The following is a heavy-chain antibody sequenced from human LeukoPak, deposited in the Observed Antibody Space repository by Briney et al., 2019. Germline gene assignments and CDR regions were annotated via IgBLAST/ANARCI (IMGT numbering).Heavy chain of an antibody. D-gene: IGHD2-15*01. CDR2: IYTSGST. J-gene: IGHJ4*02. CDR1: GGSISSYY. Sequence: SETLSLTCTVSGGSISSYYWSWIRQPPGKGLEWIGRIYTSGSTNYNPSLKSRVTMSVDTSKNQFSLKLSSVTAADTAVYYCARDGGGYCSGGSCDHFDYWGQGTLVTVSS. CDR3: ARDGGGYCSGGSCDHFDY. V-gene: IGHV4-4*07.